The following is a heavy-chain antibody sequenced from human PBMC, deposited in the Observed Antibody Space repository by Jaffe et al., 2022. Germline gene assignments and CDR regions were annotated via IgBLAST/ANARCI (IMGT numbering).Heavy chain of an antibody. D-gene: IGHD5-12*01. CDR1: GFTFSSYG. J-gene: IGHJ4*02. CDR2: IRYDGSNK. Sequence: QVQLVESGGGVVQPGGSLRLSCAASGFTFSSYGMHWVRQAPGKGLEWVAFIRYDGSNKYYADSVKGRFTISRDNSKNTLYLQMNSLRAEDTAVYYCAKDSAYSGYDQRFDYWGQGTLVTVSS. CDR3: AKDSAYSGYDQRFDY. V-gene: IGHV3-30*02.